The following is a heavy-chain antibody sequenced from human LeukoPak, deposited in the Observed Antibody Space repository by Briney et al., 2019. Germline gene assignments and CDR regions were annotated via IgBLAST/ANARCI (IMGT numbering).Heavy chain of an antibody. Sequence: PGGSVRLSCAASGFAFSYYAMSWVRQAPGKGLEWVSGISGSGNTHYTHSVKGRFTISRDNSKSTLDLQMNSLRVEDTALYYCAKDIYSAYDLARAFDFWGQGTLVTVST. J-gene: IGHJ4*01. V-gene: IGHV3-23*01. CDR3: AKDIYSAYDLARAFDF. CDR2: ISGSGNT. CDR1: GFAFSYYA. D-gene: IGHD5-12*01.